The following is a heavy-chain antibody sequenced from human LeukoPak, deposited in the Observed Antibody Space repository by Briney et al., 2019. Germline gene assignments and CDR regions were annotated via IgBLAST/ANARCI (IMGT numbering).Heavy chain of an antibody. CDR2: IYPGDSDT. D-gene: IGHD3/OR15-3a*01. Sequence: GASLKISCKGSGYRFTSYWIGWVRQMTGKGLEWMGIIYPGDSDTRYSPSFQGQVTISADKSISTAYLQWSSLKASDTAMYYCARRPIGTGYYFDYWGQGTLVTVSS. CDR1: GYRFTSYW. J-gene: IGHJ4*02. V-gene: IGHV5-51*01. CDR3: ARRPIGTGYYFDY.